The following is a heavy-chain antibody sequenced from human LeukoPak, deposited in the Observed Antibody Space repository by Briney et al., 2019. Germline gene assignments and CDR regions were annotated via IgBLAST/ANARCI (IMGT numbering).Heavy chain of an antibody. Sequence: PSETLSLTCTVSGGSISSYYWSWIRQPPGKGLEWIGYIYYSGSTNYNPSLKSRVTISVDTSKNQFSLKLSSVTAADTAVYYCAGQEPIAVADAFDIWGQGTMVTVSS. V-gene: IGHV4-59*08. D-gene: IGHD6-19*01. CDR2: IYYSGST. J-gene: IGHJ3*02. CDR1: GGSISSYY. CDR3: AGQEPIAVADAFDI.